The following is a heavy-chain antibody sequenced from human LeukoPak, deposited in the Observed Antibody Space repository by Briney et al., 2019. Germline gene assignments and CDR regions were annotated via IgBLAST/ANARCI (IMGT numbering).Heavy chain of an antibody. CDR1: GGTFSSYA. CDR3: ASHSMLVYCGGDCYSIDY. Sequence: ASVKVSCKASGGTFSSYAISWVRQAPGQGLEWMGGIIPIFGTANYAQKFQGRVTITADESTSTAYMELSSLRSEDTAVYYCASHSMLVYCGGDCYSIDYWGQGTLVTVSS. J-gene: IGHJ4*02. V-gene: IGHV1-69*01. D-gene: IGHD2-21*01. CDR2: IIPIFGTA.